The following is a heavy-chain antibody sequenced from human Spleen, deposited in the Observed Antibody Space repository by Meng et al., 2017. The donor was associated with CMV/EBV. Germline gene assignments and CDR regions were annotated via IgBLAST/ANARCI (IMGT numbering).Heavy chain of an antibody. J-gene: IGHJ4*02. V-gene: IGHV3-7*03. D-gene: IGHD6-13*01. CDR1: GFTFSSHW. Sequence: GGSLRLSCAASGFTFSSHWMTWVRQAPGKGLEWVANINQDGSQKNYVDSLKGRFTISRDNSKNTVYLQMNSLRAEDTAVYYCAREIGYSSSWYGVFDYWCQGTLVTVSS. CDR2: INQDGSQK. CDR3: AREIGYSSSWYGVFDY.